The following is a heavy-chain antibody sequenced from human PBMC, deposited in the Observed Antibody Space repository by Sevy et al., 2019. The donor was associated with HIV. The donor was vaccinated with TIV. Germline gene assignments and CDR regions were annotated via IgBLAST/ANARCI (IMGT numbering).Heavy chain of an antibody. J-gene: IGHJ3*02. Sequence: GGSLRLSCAASGFRFSSFAMIWVRQAPGKGLEWVSEIGGGDGSTYYADSVKGRFTTSRDNSKNTIYLQMSSLRAEDTSLYYGGNGCHSDYFGAETIDIWGQGTTVTVSS. D-gene: IGHD3-22*01. V-gene: IGHV3-23*01. CDR1: GFRFSSFA. CDR3: GNGCHSDYFGAETIDI. CDR2: IGGGDGST.